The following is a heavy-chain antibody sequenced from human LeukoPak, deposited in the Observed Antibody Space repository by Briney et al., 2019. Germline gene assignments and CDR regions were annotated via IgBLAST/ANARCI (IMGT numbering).Heavy chain of an antibody. CDR3: AFHFGTSSTEIFDY. CDR1: GFTFSSYG. J-gene: IGHJ4*02. V-gene: IGHV3-23*01. CDR2: ISGSGGST. D-gene: IGHD6-6*01. Sequence: GGSLRLSCAASGFTFSSYGMSWVRQAPGKGLEWVSAISGSGGSTYYADSVKGRFTISRDNAKNSLYLQMNSLRVEDTAVYYCAFHFGTSSTEIFDYWGQGTQVTVSS.